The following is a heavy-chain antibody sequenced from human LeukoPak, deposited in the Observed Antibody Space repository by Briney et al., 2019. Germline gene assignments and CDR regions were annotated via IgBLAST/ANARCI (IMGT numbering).Heavy chain of an antibody. Sequence: SETLSLTCTVSGYSISSSYYWGWIRQPPGKGLEWIGNIYYSGSTYYNPSLKSRVTMSVDTSKNQFSLKLSSVTAADTAVYYCARDWGYSGYEDYYYGMDVWGQGTTVTVSS. CDR3: ARDWGYSGYEDYYYGMDV. CDR1: GYSISSSYY. J-gene: IGHJ6*02. V-gene: IGHV4-38-2*02. D-gene: IGHD5-12*01. CDR2: IYYSGST.